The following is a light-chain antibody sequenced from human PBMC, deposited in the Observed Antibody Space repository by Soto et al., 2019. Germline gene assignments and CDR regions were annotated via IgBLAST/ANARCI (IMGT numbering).Light chain of an antibody. J-gene: IGKJ1*01. CDR2: AAS. CDR3: QQSYSTWWT. V-gene: IGKV1-39*01. CDR1: QSISSY. Sequence: DIPMTQSPSSLSASVGDRVTITCRASQSISSYLNWYQQKPGKAPKLLIYAASSLQSGVPSRFSGSGSGTDFTLTISRLQPEDFATYYCQQSYSTWWTFGQGTKVEIK.